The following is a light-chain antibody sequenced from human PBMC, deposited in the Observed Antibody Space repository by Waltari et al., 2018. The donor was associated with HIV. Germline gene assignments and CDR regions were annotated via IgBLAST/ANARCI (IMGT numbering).Light chain of an antibody. J-gene: IGLJ2*01. Sequence: QSALTQPASVSGSPGQSITLSCPGTSSDVGSSSFFSWYQLPPGKAPKLIIYEDNKRPSGVSDRFSGSKSGYTASLTISGLQAEDEADYCCWSYAGSSTIIFGGGTKLTVL. CDR2: EDN. CDR3: WSYAGSSTII. V-gene: IGLV2-23*01. CDR1: SSDVGSSSF.